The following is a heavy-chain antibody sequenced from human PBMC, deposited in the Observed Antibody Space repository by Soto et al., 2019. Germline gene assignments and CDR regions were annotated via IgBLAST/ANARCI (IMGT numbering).Heavy chain of an antibody. J-gene: IGHJ3*02. V-gene: IGHV3-30-3*01. CDR1: GFTFSSYA. CDR2: ISYDGSNK. CDR3: ARDGGRLWTPWVPAFDI. D-gene: IGHD3-16*01. Sequence: PGGSLRLSCAASGFTFSSYAMHWVRQAPGKGLEWVAVISYDGSNKYYADSVKGRFTISRDNSKNTLYLQMNSLRAEDTAVYYCARDGGRLWTPWVPAFDIWGQGTMVTVSS.